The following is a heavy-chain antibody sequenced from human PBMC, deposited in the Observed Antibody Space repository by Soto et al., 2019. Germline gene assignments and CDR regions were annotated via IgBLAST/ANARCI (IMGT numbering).Heavy chain of an antibody. Sequence: ASVKVSCKASGYTFTSYDINWVRQATGQGLEWMGWMNPNSGNTGYAQKFQGRVTMTRNTSISTAYMELSSLRSEDTAVYYCARRYYDFWSGYSWFDPWGQGTLVTVSS. CDR2: MNPNSGNT. CDR1: GYTFTSYD. J-gene: IGHJ5*02. CDR3: ARRYYDFWSGYSWFDP. V-gene: IGHV1-8*02. D-gene: IGHD3-3*01.